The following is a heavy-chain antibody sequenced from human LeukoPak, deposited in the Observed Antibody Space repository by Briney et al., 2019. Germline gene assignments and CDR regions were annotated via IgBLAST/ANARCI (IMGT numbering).Heavy chain of an antibody. CDR1: GFTFSSYA. J-gene: IGHJ2*01. V-gene: IGHV3-23*01. CDR2: ISGSGGST. Sequence: GGSLRLSCAASGFTFSSYAMSWVRQAPGKGLEWVSAISGSGGSTYYADSVKGRFTISRDNSKNTLYLQMNSLRAEDTAVYYCAKDSLSYGDYVWYFDLWGRGTLVTVSS. D-gene: IGHD4-17*01. CDR3: AKDSLSYGDYVWYFDL.